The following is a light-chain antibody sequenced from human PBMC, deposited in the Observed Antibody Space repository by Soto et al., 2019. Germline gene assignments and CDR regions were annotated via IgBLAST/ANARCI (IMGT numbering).Light chain of an antibody. CDR1: SSDVGGYNF. V-gene: IGLV2-14*01. CDR2: EVA. J-gene: IGLJ3*02. CDR3: CSHSSSITWM. Sequence: QSALTQTASVSGSPGQSITMSCTGTSSDVGGYNFVSWYQHHPGKAPKLIVHEVANRLSGVSGRFSGSKSGNTAFLTISGLQAEDEAVYYCCSHSSSITWMFGGGTKLTVL.